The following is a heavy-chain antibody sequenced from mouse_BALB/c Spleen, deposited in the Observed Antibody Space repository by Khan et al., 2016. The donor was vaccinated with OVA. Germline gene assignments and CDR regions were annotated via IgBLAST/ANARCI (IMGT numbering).Heavy chain of an antibody. CDR2: IYYSGTV. V-gene: IGHV3-5*02. Sequence: VQLKQSGPGLVKPSQTVSLTCTVTGISITSGNYRWRWIRQFPGNKLEWIGNIYYSGTVTSNPSLTSRTTITRDTSKNQFFLEMNSLTAEDTATYYCARDYGSLYWFFDVWGAGTTVTVSS. CDR3: ARDYGSLYWFFDV. D-gene: IGHD1-1*01. J-gene: IGHJ1*01. CDR1: GISITSGNYR.